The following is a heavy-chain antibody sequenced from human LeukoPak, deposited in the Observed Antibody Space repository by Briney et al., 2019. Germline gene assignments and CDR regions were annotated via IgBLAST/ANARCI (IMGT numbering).Heavy chain of an antibody. V-gene: IGHV4-39*07. CDR1: GGSISSSSYY. J-gene: IGHJ4*02. CDR3: APIEVGATGEADY. D-gene: IGHD1-26*01. Sequence: PSETLSLTCTVSGGSISSSSYYWGWIRQPPGKGLEWIGSIYYSGSTYYNPSLKSRVTISVDTSKNQFSLKLSSVTAADTAVYYCAPIEVGATGEADYWGQGTLVTVSS. CDR2: IYYSGST.